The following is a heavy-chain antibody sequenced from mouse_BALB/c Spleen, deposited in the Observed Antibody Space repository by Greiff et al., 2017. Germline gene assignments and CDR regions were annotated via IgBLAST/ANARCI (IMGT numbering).Heavy chain of an antibody. Sequence: DVKLVESGGGLVKPGGSLKLSCAASGFAFSSYDMSWVRQTPEKRLEWVAYISSGGGSTYYPDTVKGRFTISRDNAKNTLYLQMSSLKSEDTAMYYCARLPLLAPYYFDYWGQGTTLTVSS. CDR3: ARLPLLAPYYFDY. CDR2: ISSGGGST. J-gene: IGHJ2*01. V-gene: IGHV5-12-1*01. CDR1: GFAFSSYD. D-gene: IGHD6-1*01.